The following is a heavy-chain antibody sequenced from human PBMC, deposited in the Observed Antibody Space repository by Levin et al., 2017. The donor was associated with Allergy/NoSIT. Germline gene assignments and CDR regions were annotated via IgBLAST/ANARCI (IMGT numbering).Heavy chain of an antibody. V-gene: IGHV3-30*18. CDR2: ISYDGSNK. Sequence: GESLKISCAASGFTFSSYGMHWVRQAPGKGLEWVAVISYDGSNKYYADSVKGRFTISRDNSKNTLYLQMNSLRAEDTAVYYCANLTPTLGAFDIWGQGTMVTVSS. CDR1: GFTFSSYG. D-gene: IGHD3-16*01. CDR3: ANLTPTLGAFDI. J-gene: IGHJ3*02.